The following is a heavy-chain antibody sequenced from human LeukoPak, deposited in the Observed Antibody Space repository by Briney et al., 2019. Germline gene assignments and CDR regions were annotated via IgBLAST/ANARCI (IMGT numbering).Heavy chain of an antibody. J-gene: IGHJ6*03. CDR3: ATPSYYYYYMDV. Sequence: GASVKVSCKASGYTFTGYYMHWVRQAPAQGLEWMGWINPNSGGTNYAQKFQGRVTMTRDTSISTAYMELSRLRSDDTAVYYCATPSYYYYYMDVWGKGTTVTVSS. CDR2: INPNSGGT. V-gene: IGHV1-2*02. CDR1: GYTFTGYY.